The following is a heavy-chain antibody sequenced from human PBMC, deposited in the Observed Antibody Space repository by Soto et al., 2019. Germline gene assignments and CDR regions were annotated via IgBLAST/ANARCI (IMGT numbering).Heavy chain of an antibody. J-gene: IGHJ3*02. V-gene: IGHV3-13*04. CDR3: ARGGSSGSYAFDI. Sequence: EVQLVESGGGLVQPGGSLRLSCAASGFTFSSYDMHWVRQATGKGLEWVSAIGTAGDTYYPGSVKGRFTISRENAKNSLYLQMNSLRAGDTAVYYCARGGSSGSYAFDIWGQGTMVTVSS. CDR1: GFTFSSYD. D-gene: IGHD3-22*01. CDR2: IGTAGDT.